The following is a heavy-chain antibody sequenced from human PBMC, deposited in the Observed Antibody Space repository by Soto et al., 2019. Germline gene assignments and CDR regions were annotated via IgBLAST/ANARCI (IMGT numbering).Heavy chain of an antibody. CDR3: ARGEDGYRGTHFDY. Sequence: GASVKVSCKASGGPFSTFGISWVRQAPGQGLEWMGGIIPIFGAANYAPKFQDRLTITADESTSTVYMELSSLTSEDTAIYSCARGEDGYRGTHFDYWGQGALVTVSS. D-gene: IGHD5-12*01. CDR2: IIPIFGAA. J-gene: IGHJ4*02. V-gene: IGHV1-69*13. CDR1: GGPFSTFG.